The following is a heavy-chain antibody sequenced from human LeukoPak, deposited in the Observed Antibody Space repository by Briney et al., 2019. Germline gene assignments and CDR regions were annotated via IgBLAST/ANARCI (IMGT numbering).Heavy chain of an antibody. J-gene: IGHJ6*02. D-gene: IGHD3-10*01. CDR1: GFTFSTYD. CDR2: IVAAGDT. CDR3: AREISVFYGSGSSGYGMDV. V-gene: IGHV3-13*04. Sequence: GGALRLSCAASGFTFSTYDMHWVRHATGKGLEWVSTIVAAGDTYYPGSVKGRFTISRENAKNSLYLQMNSLRAGDTAVYYCAREISVFYGSGSSGYGMDVWGQGTTVTASS.